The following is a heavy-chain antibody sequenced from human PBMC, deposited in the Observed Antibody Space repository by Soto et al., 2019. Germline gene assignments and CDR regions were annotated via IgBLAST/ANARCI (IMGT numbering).Heavy chain of an antibody. CDR3: AREANTIYAPHGLDV. D-gene: IGHD3-3*01. CDR2: LSSGSFYI. V-gene: IGHV3-21*01. J-gene: IGHJ6*02. Sequence: VGSLRLSCAVSGFPFDSYSMSWVRQAPGQGLEWLASLSSGSFYIFHADSIRGRFTISRDDAKNLLFPQMNSLTIEDTATYYCAREANTIYAPHGLDVWGQGTAVTVSS. CDR1: GFPFDSYS.